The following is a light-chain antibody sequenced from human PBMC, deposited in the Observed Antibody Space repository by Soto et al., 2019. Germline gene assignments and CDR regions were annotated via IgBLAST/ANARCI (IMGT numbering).Light chain of an antibody. J-gene: IGLJ7*01. CDR3: SSYTNSNTAV. CDR2: NVS. Sequence: QSALTQPASVSGSLGQSITISCTGTGSDVGGYNYVSWYQQHPGKAPKLMIYNVSNRPSGVSNRFSGSKSGNTASLTISGLQAEDEADYYCSSYTNSNTAVFGGGTQLTVL. CDR1: GSDVGGYNY. V-gene: IGLV2-14*01.